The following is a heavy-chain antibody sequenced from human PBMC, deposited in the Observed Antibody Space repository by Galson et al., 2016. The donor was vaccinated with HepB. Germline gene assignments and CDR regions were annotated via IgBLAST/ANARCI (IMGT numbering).Heavy chain of an antibody. CDR2: SSGSSALI. CDR1: GFIFSSYS. J-gene: IGHJ4*02. D-gene: IGHD1-26*01. CDR3: TRERRASGDY. V-gene: IGHV3-48*02. Sequence: SLRLSCAGSGFIFSSYSMNWVRQAPGKGLEWVSYSSGSSALIYYADSVKGRFTISRDNAKNSLFLQMNNLRDEDTAFYYCTRERRASGDYWGQGALVTVSP.